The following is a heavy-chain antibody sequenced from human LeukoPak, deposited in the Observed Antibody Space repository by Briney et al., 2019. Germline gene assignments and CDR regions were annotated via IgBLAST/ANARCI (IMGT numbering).Heavy chain of an antibody. D-gene: IGHD5-12*01. Sequence: KPSETLSLTCAVYGGSFSGYYWSWIRQPPGKGLEWIGEINHSGSTNYNPSLKSRVTISVDTSKNQFSLKLSSVTAADTAVYYCARNRALRWLQLRYYGMDVWGQGTTVTVSS. V-gene: IGHV4-34*01. J-gene: IGHJ6*02. CDR3: ARNRALRWLQLRYYGMDV. CDR2: INHSGST. CDR1: GGSFSGYY.